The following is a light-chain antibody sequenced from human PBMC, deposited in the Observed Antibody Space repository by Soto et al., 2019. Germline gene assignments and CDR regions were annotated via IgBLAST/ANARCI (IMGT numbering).Light chain of an antibody. V-gene: IGLV3-21*02. CDR1: NIGSQD. Sequence: SYVLTQPPSVSVAPGQTPRITCGGNNIGSQDVFWYQQKAGQAPVLVVYEDSDRPSGTPERFSGSNSETTATLTISRVEAGDEADYYCQVWDRTSDHWVFGGGTKVTVL. CDR3: QVWDRTSDHWV. J-gene: IGLJ3*02. CDR2: EDS.